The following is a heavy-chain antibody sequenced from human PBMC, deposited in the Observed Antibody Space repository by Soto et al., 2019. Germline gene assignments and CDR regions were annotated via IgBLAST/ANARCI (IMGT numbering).Heavy chain of an antibody. CDR3: ARHILRQQLADYYYGMDV. D-gene: IGHD6-13*01. CDR2: IITIFGTA. J-gene: IGHJ6*02. V-gene: IGHV1-69*01. Sequence: QVQLVQSGAEVKKPGSSVKVSCKASGGTFSSYAISWVRQAPGQGLEWMGGIITIFGTANYAQKFQGRVTITADESTSTAYMELSSLRSEDTAVYYCARHILRQQLADYYYGMDVWSQGTTVTVSS. CDR1: GGTFSSYA.